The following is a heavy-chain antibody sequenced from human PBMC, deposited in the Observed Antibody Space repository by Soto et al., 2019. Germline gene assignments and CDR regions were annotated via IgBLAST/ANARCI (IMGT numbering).Heavy chain of an antibody. J-gene: IGHJ4*02. CDR2: ISAYNGHT. D-gene: IGHD3-10*01. CDR1: GYTFTSYG. CDR3: ARVWFGELLWGDY. Sequence: QVQLVQSGTEMKKPGASVKVSCKASGYTFTSYGISWVRQAPGQGLEWMGWISAYNGHTNYAENLQDRATXTXDXXTTTAYLELWNLRSDDTAVYYCARVWFGELLWGDYWGQGTLVTVSS. V-gene: IGHV1-18*01.